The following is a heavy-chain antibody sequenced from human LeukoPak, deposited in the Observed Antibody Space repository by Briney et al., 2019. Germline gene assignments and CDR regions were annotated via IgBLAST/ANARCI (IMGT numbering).Heavy chain of an antibody. Sequence: GGSLRLSCAASGFTFSTFAMIWVRQPPGKGLKWVSSIFPSGGEIHYADSVRGRFTISRDNSKSTLSLQMNSLRAEDTAIYYCATYRQVLLPFESWGQGTLVTVSS. CDR2: IFPSGGEI. V-gene: IGHV3-23*01. CDR1: GFTFSTFA. J-gene: IGHJ4*02. D-gene: IGHD2-8*02. CDR3: ATYRQVLLPFES.